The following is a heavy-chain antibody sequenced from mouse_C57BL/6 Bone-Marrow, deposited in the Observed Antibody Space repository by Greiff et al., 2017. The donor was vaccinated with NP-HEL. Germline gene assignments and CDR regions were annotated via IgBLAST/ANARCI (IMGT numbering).Heavy chain of an antibody. J-gene: IGHJ1*03. V-gene: IGHV3-8*01. Sequence: EVKVVESGPGLAKPSQTLSLTCSVTGYSITSDYWNWIRKFPGNKLEYMGYISYSGSTYYNPSLKSRISITRDTSKNQYYLQLNSVTTEDTATYYCARYPDYYGSSWYFDVWGTGTTVTVSS. D-gene: IGHD1-1*01. CDR1: GYSITSDY. CDR3: ARYPDYYGSSWYFDV. CDR2: ISYSGST.